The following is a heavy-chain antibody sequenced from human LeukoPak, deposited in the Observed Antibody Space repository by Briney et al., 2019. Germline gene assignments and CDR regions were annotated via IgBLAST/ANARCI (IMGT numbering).Heavy chain of an antibody. J-gene: IGHJ2*01. CDR1: GFTFSSYS. Sequence: GGSLRLSCVASGFTFSSYSMNWVRQAPGKGLEWVSSISSGSSYIYYADSVKGRFTISRDNAENSLYLQMNSLRDEDTAVYYCARPAYYYDSSGAGARGYWYFDLWGRGTLVTVSS. CDR2: ISSGSSYI. CDR3: ARPAYYYDSSGAGARGYWYFDL. V-gene: IGHV3-21*01. D-gene: IGHD3-22*01.